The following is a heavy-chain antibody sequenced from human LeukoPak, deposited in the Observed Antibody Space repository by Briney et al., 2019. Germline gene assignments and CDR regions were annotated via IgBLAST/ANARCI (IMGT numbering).Heavy chain of an antibody. J-gene: IGHJ1*01. D-gene: IGHD3-10*01. CDR1: GGSISSYY. CDR3: ASVGVYGSGSSYFQH. Sequence: SETLSLTCTVSGGSISSYYWSWIRQPPGKGLEWIGYIYYSGSTNYNPSLKSRVTISVDTSKNQFSLKLSSVTAADTAVYYCASVGVYGSGSSYFQHWGQGTLVTVSS. V-gene: IGHV4-59*01. CDR2: IYYSGST.